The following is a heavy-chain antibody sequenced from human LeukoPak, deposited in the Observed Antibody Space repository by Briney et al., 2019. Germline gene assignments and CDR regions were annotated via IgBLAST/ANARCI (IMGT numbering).Heavy chain of an antibody. D-gene: IGHD2-2*01. V-gene: IGHV4-39*07. CDR1: GGSISSSSHY. J-gene: IGHJ6*03. CDR3: AKSFFSKTYYMDV. CDR2: IDYSGST. Sequence: SSETLSLTCTVSGGSISSSSHYWGWIRQPPGKGLEWIGTIDYSGSTYYSPSLKSRVIVSADTSKNQFSLKLTSVTAADTAVYYCAKSFFSKTYYMDVWGKGTMVTVSS.